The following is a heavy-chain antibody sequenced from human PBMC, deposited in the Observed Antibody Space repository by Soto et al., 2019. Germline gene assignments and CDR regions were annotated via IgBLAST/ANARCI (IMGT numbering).Heavy chain of an antibody. V-gene: IGHV1-69*01. CDR3: AGETSQMFAAYGMDV. D-gene: IGHD3-10*02. CDR2: IIPIFGTA. Sequence: QVQLVQSGAEVKKPGSSVKVSCKASGGTFSSYAISWVRQAPGQGLEWMGGIIPIFGTANYAQKFQGRVTITADESTSRAYMELCSLRSGDTAVYYCAGETSQMFAAYGMDVCGQGTTVIVSS. J-gene: IGHJ6*02. CDR1: GGTFSSYA.